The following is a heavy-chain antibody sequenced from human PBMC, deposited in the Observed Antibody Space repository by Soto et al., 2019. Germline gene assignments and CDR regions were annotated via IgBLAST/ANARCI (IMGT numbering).Heavy chain of an antibody. Sequence: QVQLQESGPGLVKPSGTLSLTCAVSSGSISSSNWWSWVRQPPGKGLEWIGEIYHSGSTNYNPSLKSRVTISVDKSKNQFSLQLSSVTAADPAVYYCARGDYGDYADIFDYWGQGTLVTVSS. CDR1: SGSISSSNW. J-gene: IGHJ4*02. V-gene: IGHV4-4*02. CDR2: IYHSGST. CDR3: ARGDYGDYADIFDY. D-gene: IGHD4-17*01.